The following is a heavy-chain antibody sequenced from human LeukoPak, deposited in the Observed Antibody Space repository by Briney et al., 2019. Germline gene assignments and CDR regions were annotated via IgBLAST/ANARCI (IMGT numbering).Heavy chain of an antibody. Sequence: SETLSLTWTASGGSISNYYGSWIRQPPGKGLEWIGYIYYSGSTNYNPSLKSRVTISVDTSKNQFSLKLSSVTAADTAVYYCARQASGDLYGMDVWGQGTTVTVSS. CDR3: ARQASGDLYGMDV. J-gene: IGHJ6*02. V-gene: IGHV4-59*08. D-gene: IGHD3-10*01. CDR1: GGSISNYY. CDR2: IYYSGST.